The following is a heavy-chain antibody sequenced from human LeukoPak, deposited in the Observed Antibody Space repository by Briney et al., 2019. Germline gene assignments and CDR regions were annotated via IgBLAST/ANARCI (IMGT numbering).Heavy chain of an antibody. CDR2: IYSGGST. V-gene: IGHV3-53*01. Sequence: PGGSLRLSCAASGFAVSSNYMNWVRQAPGKGLEWVSVIYSGGSTYYADSVKGRFTISRDNSKNTLYLQMHSLRAEDTAIYFCARDAYRDYYDNSGYYYVGMDVWGQGTTVTVSS. D-gene: IGHD3-22*01. J-gene: IGHJ6*02. CDR1: GFAVSSNY. CDR3: ARDAYRDYYDNSGYYYVGMDV.